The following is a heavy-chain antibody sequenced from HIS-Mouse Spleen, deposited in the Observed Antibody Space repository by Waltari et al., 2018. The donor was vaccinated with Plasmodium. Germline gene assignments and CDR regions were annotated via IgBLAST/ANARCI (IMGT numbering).Heavy chain of an antibody. Sequence: EVQLVESGGGLVQPGGSLRLSCAAHGFTFSSDWMSWVRQAPGKGLEWVANIKQDGSEKYYVDSVKGRFTISRDNAKNSLYLQMNSLRAEDTAVYYCASSWYWYFDLWGRGTLVTVSS. CDR1: GFTFSSDW. V-gene: IGHV3-7*01. J-gene: IGHJ2*01. CDR3: ASSWYWYFDL. CDR2: IKQDGSEK. D-gene: IGHD6-13*01.